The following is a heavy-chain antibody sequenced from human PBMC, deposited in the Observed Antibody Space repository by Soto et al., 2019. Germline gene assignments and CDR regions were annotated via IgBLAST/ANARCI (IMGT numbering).Heavy chain of an antibody. CDR2: IKQDGSEK. D-gene: IGHD1-20*01. CDR1: GFTFSSYW. V-gene: IGHV3-7*01. Sequence: GGSLRLSCAASGFTFSSYWMSWVRQAPGKGLEWVANIKQDGSEKYYVDSVKGRFTISRDNAKNSLYLQMNSLRAEDTAVYYCARGQPTATYKYFQHWGQGTLVTVSS. J-gene: IGHJ1*01. CDR3: ARGQPTATYKYFQH.